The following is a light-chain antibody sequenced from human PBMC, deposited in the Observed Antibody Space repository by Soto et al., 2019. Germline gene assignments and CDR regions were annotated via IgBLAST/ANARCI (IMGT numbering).Light chain of an antibody. V-gene: IGKV1-5*03. CDR1: QDIKEW. J-gene: IGKJ1*01. CDR3: QQYHHYPWT. Sequence: DIQMTQSPSTLSASVGDRVIITCRASQDIKEWLAWYQQRPGKAPKLLIYGASKFLTRVPSRFSGSGAGTEFTLIVTGLLSDDRGTYVCQQYHHYPWTFGQGTKVEV. CDR2: GAS.